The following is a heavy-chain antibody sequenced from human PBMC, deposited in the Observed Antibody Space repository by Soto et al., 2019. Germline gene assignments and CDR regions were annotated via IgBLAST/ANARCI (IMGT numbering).Heavy chain of an antibody. CDR2: IIPIFGTA. D-gene: IGHD6-13*01. CDR1: GGTFSSYA. CDR3: ASGIAAAGTVYYYGMDV. J-gene: IGHJ6*02. V-gene: IGHV1-69*13. Sequence: SVKVSCKASGGTFSSYAISWVRQAPGQGLEWMGGIIPIFGTANYAQKFQGRVTITADESTSTAYMELSSLRSEDTAVYFCASGIAAAGTVYYYGMDVWGQGTTVTVSS.